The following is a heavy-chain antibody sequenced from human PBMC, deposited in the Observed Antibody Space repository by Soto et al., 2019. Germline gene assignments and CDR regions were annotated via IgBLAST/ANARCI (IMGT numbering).Heavy chain of an antibody. J-gene: IGHJ4*02. D-gene: IGHD3-16*01. CDR1: GGTFSSYA. Sequence: QVQLVQSGAEVKKPGSSVKVSCKASGGTFSSYAISWVRQAPGQGLEWMGGIIPIFGTANYAHKFQGRVKITADESKSTAYMELSSLRSEDTAVYYCARWGEGQDSIDYWGQGTLVTVSS. CDR2: IIPIFGTA. V-gene: IGHV1-69*01. CDR3: ARWGEGQDSIDY.